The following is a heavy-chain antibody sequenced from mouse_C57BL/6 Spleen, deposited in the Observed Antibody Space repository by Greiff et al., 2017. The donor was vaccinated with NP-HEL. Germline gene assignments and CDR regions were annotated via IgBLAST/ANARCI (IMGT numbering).Heavy chain of an antibody. V-gene: IGHV1-20*01. D-gene: IGHD4-1*01. J-gene: IGHJ2*01. Sequence: VQLQQSGPELVKPGDSVKISCKASGYSFTGYFMNWVMQSHGKSLEWIGRINPYNGDTFYNQKFKGKATLTVDKSYSTAHMELRRRTAEDSAVYYCARIPNWDYFDYWGQGTTLTVSS. CDR3: ARIPNWDYFDY. CDR1: GYSFTGYF. CDR2: INPYNGDT.